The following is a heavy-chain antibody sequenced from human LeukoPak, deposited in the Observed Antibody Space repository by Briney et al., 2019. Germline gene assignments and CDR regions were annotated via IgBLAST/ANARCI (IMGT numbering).Heavy chain of an antibody. V-gene: IGHV1-8*02. J-gene: IGHJ4*02. Sequence: GASVKVSCKASGYTFTNNDINWVRKAPRQGLEWMGWMNPNSGHAGYAQEFQGRVTMTRDTSTSTAFMELSSLRSEDTAVYYCARMTYSFAIWGQGTLVIVSS. CDR2: MNPNSGHA. D-gene: IGHD5-18*01. CDR1: GYTFTNND. CDR3: ARMTYSFAI.